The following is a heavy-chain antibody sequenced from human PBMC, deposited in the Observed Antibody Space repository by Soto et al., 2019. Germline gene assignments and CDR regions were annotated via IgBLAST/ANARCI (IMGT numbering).Heavy chain of an antibody. CDR2: ISGSGGST. Sequence: VQLLESGGGLVQPGGSLRLSCAASGFTFSSYAMSWVRQAPGKGLEWVSAISGSGGSTYYADSLKGRFTISRDNSKNTLYLQMNSLRAEDTAVYYCATSGGSGNDAFDIWGQGTMVTVSS. CDR1: GFTFSSYA. V-gene: IGHV3-23*01. J-gene: IGHJ3*02. CDR3: ATSGGSGNDAFDI. D-gene: IGHD2-15*01.